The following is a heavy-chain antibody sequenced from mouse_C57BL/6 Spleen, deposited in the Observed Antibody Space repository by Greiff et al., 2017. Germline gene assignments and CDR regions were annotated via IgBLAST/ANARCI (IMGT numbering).Heavy chain of an antibody. CDR2: IDPNGGGT. V-gene: IGHV1-72*01. D-gene: IGHD1-1*01. CDR3: ANSWDYDSSSSWYVGV. J-gene: IGHJ1*03. Sequence: QVQLQQPGAELVKPGASVKLSCKASGYTFTSYWMHWVKQRPGRGLEWIGRIDPNGGGTKYNEKFKSKATLTVDKPSSTAYMQLSSLTSEDSAVYSCANSWDYDSSSSWYVGVWGTGTTVTVAS. CDR1: GYTFTSYW.